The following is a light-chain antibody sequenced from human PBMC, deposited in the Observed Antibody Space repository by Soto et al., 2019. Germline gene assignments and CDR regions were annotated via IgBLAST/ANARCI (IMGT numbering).Light chain of an antibody. CDR2: DAS. J-gene: IGKJ1*01. CDR1: QSVSSY. CDR3: QQRSNWPTT. Sequence: EIVLTQSPATLSLSPWERATLSFMASQSVSSYLAWYQQKPGQAPRLLIYDASNRATGIPARFSGSGSGTDFTLTISSLEPEDFAVYYCQQRSNWPTTFGQGTKVDIK. V-gene: IGKV3-11*01.